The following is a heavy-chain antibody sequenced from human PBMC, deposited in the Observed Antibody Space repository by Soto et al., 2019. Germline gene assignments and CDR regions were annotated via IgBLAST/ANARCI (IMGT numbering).Heavy chain of an antibody. J-gene: IGHJ6*02. V-gene: IGHV4-31*03. D-gene: IGHD3-16*02. CDR2: IYYST. CDR1: GGSISSGGYY. CDR3: ARDYRASYPAYYYYGMDV. Sequence: SETLSLTCTVSGGSISSGGYYWSWIRQHPGKGLEWIGYIYYSTYYNPSLKSRVTISVDTSENQFSLKLSSVTAADTAVYYCARDYRASYPAYYYYGMDVWGQGTTVTVSS.